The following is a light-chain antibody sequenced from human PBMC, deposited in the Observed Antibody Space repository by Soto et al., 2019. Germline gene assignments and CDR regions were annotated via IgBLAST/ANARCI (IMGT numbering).Light chain of an antibody. CDR3: QQYANSPFT. J-gene: IGKJ2*01. V-gene: IGKV3-20*01. CDR2: GAS. CDR1: QSVSSNY. Sequence: EIVLTQSPGTLPLSPGERATLSCRASQSVSSNYLVWYQQKPGQAPRPLIYGASSRATGIPDRFSGSGSEAYFTLTISRLDPEDFAVYYCQQYANSPFTFGQGTKLEIK.